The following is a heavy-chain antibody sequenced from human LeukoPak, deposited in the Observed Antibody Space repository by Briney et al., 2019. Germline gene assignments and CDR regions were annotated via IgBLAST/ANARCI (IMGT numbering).Heavy chain of an antibody. J-gene: IGHJ4*02. CDR3: ATKVFGTTYFHH. Sequence: GGSLRLSCAASGLTFGSHGMSWVRQAPGKGLEWVSSISDSGGRTNYADSVKGRFTISRDNSKNSLYLQMNSLRAEDTAVYYCATKVFGTTYFHHWGQGTLVTVSS. CDR1: GLTFGSHG. CDR2: ISDSGGRT. V-gene: IGHV3-23*01. D-gene: IGHD1-1*01.